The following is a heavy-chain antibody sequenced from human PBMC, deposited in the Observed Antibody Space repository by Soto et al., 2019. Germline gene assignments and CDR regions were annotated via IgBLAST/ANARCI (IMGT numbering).Heavy chain of an antibody. CDR2: IRSKPNNYAT. CDR3: TRHEVDATGWYLNWFDP. CDR1: GFTFRGSV. V-gene: IGHV3-73*01. D-gene: IGHD6-19*01. J-gene: IGHJ5*02. Sequence: GALRLSCAASGFTFRGSVVHWVRQASGKGLEWVGRIRSKPNNYATAYAASVKGRFTISRDDSKNTAHLLMNSLKTEDTAVYYCTRHEVDATGWYLNWFDPWGQGTLVTVSS.